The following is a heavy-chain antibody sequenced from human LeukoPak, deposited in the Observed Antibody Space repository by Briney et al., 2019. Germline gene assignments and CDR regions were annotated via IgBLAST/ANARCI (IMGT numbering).Heavy chain of an antibody. D-gene: IGHD3-10*01. V-gene: IGHV3-33*01. CDR3: SNKYYADSVKGRFTISRDNSKNTLYLQMNSLRAEDTAVYYCAREVRCSTSCSLFDY. J-gene: IGHJ4*02. CDR1: GFTFSSYG. Sequence: PGGSLRLSCAASGFTFSSYGMHWVRQAPGKGLEGGAVIWYDGSIKYYADSWRGGLTISETISRNRRYLQRNSRRAEERAGYDGSNKYYADSVKGRFTISRDNSKNTLYLQMNSLRAEDTAVYYCAREVRCSTSCSLFDYWGQGTLVTVSS. CDR2: IWYDGSIK.